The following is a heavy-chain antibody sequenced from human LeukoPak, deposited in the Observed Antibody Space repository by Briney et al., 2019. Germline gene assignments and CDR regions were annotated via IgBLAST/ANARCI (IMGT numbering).Heavy chain of an antibody. CDR2: IRYDGSNK. V-gene: IGHV3-30*02. CDR3: AKDRLQYHNWFDP. CDR1: GFTFDDYA. D-gene: IGHD4-11*01. Sequence: PGGSLRLSCAASGFTFDDYAMHWVRQAPGKGLEWVAFIRYDGSNKYYADSVKGRFTISRDNSKNTLYLQMNSLRAEDTAVYYCAKDRLQYHNWFDPWGQGTLVTVSS. J-gene: IGHJ5*02.